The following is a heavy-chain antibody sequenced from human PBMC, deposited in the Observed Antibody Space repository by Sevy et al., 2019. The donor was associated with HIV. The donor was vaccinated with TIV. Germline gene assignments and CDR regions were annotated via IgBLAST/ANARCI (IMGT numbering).Heavy chain of an antibody. J-gene: IGHJ4*02. CDR1: GFTFDDYA. D-gene: IGHD2-15*01. CDR2: ITRNSYEAYGGTT. CDR3: TRGLATADTPEYYFDY. Sequence: GGSLRLSCTTSGFTFDDYAMSWFHQAPGKELEWVAFITRNSYEAYGGTTDYAASVKGRFIISRDDSKSIAYLQMNSLKPEVTAVYYCTRGLATADTPEYYFDYWGQGTLVTVSS. V-gene: IGHV3-49*03.